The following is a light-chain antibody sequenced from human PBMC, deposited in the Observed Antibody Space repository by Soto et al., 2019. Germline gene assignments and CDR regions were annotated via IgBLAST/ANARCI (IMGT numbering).Light chain of an antibody. CDR1: SSDVGGYNY. V-gene: IGLV2-8*01. Sequence: QSALTQPPSASGSPGQSVTISCTGTSSDVGGYNYVSWYQQHPGKAPKLIIFEVSKRPSGVPDRFSASKSGDTASLTVSGLQAEDEADYYCSSYAGSNNLVFGGVTKLTVL. CDR2: EVS. CDR3: SSYAGSNNLV. J-gene: IGLJ2*01.